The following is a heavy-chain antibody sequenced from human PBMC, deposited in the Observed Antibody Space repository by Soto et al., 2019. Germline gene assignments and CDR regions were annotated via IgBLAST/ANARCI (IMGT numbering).Heavy chain of an antibody. Sequence: QITLKESGPTRVRPTQTLALTCTFSGFSLTTSGVGVGWIRKTPGKALEWLAVIYWDDDKRYNPSLKSRLTITKDTSKNQVVLIIADMDPVDTATYFCAHRGYMYGNWDHGYFDYWGQGTLVTVSS. CDR3: AHRGYMYGNWDHGYFDY. CDR2: IYWDDDK. V-gene: IGHV2-5*02. CDR1: GFSLTTSGVG. D-gene: IGHD5-18*01. J-gene: IGHJ4*02.